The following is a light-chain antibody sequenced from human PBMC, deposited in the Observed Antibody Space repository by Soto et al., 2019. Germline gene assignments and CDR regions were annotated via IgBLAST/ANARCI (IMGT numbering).Light chain of an antibody. V-gene: IGKV3-20*01. J-gene: IGKJ1*01. CDR1: QSVGSSY. CDR2: GAS. Sequence: EIVLTQSPGTLSLSPGERASLSCRASQSVGSSYLAWYQQKPGQAPRLLIYGASSTDTGIPDRFSGSGSGTYFTLIISRLEPEDFAVYYCQQYGRTWTFGQGTKVEIK. CDR3: QQYGRTWT.